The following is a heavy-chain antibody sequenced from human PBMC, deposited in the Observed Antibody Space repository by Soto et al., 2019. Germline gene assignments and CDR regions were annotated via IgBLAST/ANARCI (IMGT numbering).Heavy chain of an antibody. CDR1: GGSISSGDYY. J-gene: IGHJ5*02. CDR3: ARGFDFWSGYWGFDP. Sequence: SETLFLTCTVSGGSISSGDYYWSWIRQPPGKGLEWIGYIYYSGSTYYNPSLKSRVTISVDTSKNQFSLKLSSVTAADTAVYYCARGFDFWSGYWGFDPWGQGTLVTVSS. V-gene: IGHV4-30-4*01. D-gene: IGHD3-3*01. CDR2: IYYSGST.